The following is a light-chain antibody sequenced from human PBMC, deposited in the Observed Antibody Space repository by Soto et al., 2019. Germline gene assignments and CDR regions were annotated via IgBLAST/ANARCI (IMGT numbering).Light chain of an antibody. J-gene: IGKJ2*01. CDR3: HQYVTSPPGYT. V-gene: IGKV3-20*01. Sequence: EVVLTQSPGTLSLSPGERATLSCRTSQTVSSSYYLAWYQQKPGQAHRLLIYGASNRASGVPDRFSSGWSGTDFTLTISRLEPEDFAVYYWHQYVTSPPGYTVGQGTELRIK. CDR1: QTVSSSYY. CDR2: GAS.